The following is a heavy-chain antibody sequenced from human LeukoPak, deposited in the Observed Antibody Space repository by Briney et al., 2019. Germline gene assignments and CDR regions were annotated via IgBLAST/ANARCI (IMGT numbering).Heavy chain of an antibody. CDR2: ISYDGSNK. J-gene: IGHJ4*02. CDR1: GFTFSSYA. Sequence: GRSLRLSCAASGFTFSSYAMHWVRQAPGKGLEWVAVISYDGSNKYYADSVKGRFTISRDNAKNSLYLQMNSLRAEDTAVYYCAREGGSSSWYNLNDYWGQGTLVTVSS. CDR3: AREGGSSSWYNLNDY. D-gene: IGHD6-13*01. V-gene: IGHV3-30-3*01.